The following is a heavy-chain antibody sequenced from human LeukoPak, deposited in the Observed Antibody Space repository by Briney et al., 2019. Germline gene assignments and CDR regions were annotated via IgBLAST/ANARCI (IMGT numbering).Heavy chain of an antibody. V-gene: IGHV3-74*01. D-gene: IGHD3-22*01. CDR1: GFTFSRYW. J-gene: IGHJ6*02. CDR2: IKTDGSRT. Sequence: PGGSLRLSCAASGFTFSRYWMHWVRQAPGKGLVWVSRIKTDGSRTNYADSVKGRFTISRDNAKNTLYLQMSSLRAEDTAVYYCAKDLTYYYDSSGYAYYHYGMDVWGQGTTVTVSS. CDR3: AKDLTYYYDSSGYAYYHYGMDV.